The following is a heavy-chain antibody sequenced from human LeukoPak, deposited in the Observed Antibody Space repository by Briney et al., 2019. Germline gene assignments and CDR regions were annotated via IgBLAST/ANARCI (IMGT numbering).Heavy chain of an antibody. D-gene: IGHD3-3*01. Sequence: GGSLRLSCAASGFTFSDYYMSWIRQAPGKWLEWVSYISSSGSTIYYADSVKGRFTISRDNAKNSLYLQMNSLRAEDTAVYYCARADYDFWSGYEYFQHWGQGTLVTVSS. CDR2: ISSSGSTI. CDR1: GFTFSDYY. V-gene: IGHV3-11*04. J-gene: IGHJ1*01. CDR3: ARADYDFWSGYEYFQH.